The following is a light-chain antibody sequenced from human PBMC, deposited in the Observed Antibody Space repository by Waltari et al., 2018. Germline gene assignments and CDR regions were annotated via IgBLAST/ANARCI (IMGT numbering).Light chain of an antibody. Sequence: QSVLTQPPSVSAAPGQKVTISCSGSSSNIGNDYVSWYQQHPGTAPKLFIYENIKRPSGIPDQFSGSKSGTSATLGITGLQTGDEADYYCGTWDTSLSALIFGGGTKLTVL. CDR3: GTWDTSLSALI. J-gene: IGLJ2*01. CDR1: SSNIGNDY. V-gene: IGLV1-51*02. CDR2: ENI.